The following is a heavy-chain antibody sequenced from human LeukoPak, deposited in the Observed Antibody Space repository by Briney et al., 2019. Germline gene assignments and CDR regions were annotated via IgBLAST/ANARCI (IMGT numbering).Heavy chain of an antibody. D-gene: IGHD5-18*01. J-gene: IGHJ6*03. V-gene: IGHV4-39*07. Sequence: NSSETLSLTCAVSGGSISSNSYYWGWIRQPPGKGLEWIGEISHSGSTNYNPSLKSRVTISVDTSKNQFSLKLSSVTAADTAVYYCARGVDTAMDYYYYYMDVWGKGTTVTISS. CDR1: GGSISSNSYY. CDR2: ISHSGST. CDR3: ARGVDTAMDYYYYYMDV.